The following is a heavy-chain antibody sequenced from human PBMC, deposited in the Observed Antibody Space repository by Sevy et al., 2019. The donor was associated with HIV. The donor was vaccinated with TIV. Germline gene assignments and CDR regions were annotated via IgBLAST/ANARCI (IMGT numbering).Heavy chain of an antibody. Sequence: GGSLRLSCAASGFTVSSNYMSWVRQAPGKGLEWASVIYSGGSTYYADSVKGRFTISRDNSKNTLYLQMNSLRAEDTAVYYCAGGYYYARFDYWGQGTLVTVSS. J-gene: IGHJ4*02. CDR3: AGGYYYARFDY. D-gene: IGHD3-10*01. V-gene: IGHV3-53*01. CDR1: GFTVSSNY. CDR2: IYSGGST.